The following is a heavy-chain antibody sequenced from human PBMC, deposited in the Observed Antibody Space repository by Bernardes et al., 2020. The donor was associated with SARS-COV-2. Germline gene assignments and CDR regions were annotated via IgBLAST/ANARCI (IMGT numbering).Heavy chain of an antibody. CDR1: GFTFDDYA. Sequence: GGSLRRSCEASGFTFDDYAMHWVRQAPGKGLEWVSGISWKSSSIGYADSVKGRFTISRDNAKNSLYLQMNTLRPEDTALYYCAKDNSKVGAFDYWGQGTLVTVSS. D-gene: IGHD1-26*01. J-gene: IGHJ4*02. V-gene: IGHV3-9*01. CDR3: AKDNSKVGAFDY. CDR2: ISWKSSSI.